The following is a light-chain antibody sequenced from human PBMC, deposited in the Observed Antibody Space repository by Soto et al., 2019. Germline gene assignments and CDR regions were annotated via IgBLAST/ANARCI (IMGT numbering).Light chain of an antibody. V-gene: IGKV3-20*01. CDR3: QQYGSSPG. CDR2: GAS. J-gene: IGKJ4*01. CDR1: QSVSSSY. Sequence: EIVLTQSPGTLSLSPGERATLSCRASQSVSSSYLAWYQQKPGQAPRLLIYGASSRATGIPDRFSGSGSGTDFTLPISRLEPEDFAVYYCQQYGSSPGFGGGTKV.